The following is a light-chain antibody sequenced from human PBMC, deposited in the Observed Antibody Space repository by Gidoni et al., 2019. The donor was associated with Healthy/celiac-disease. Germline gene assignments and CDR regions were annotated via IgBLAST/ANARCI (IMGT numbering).Light chain of an antibody. Sequence: DIKMTQSPSSLSASVGDRVTITCQASQDISNYLNWYQQKPGKAPKLLIYDASNLETGVPSRFSGSGSGTDFTFTISSLQPEDIATYYCQQYDNRPYTFGQGTKLEIK. J-gene: IGKJ2*01. CDR3: QQYDNRPYT. V-gene: IGKV1-33*01. CDR1: QDISNY. CDR2: DAS.